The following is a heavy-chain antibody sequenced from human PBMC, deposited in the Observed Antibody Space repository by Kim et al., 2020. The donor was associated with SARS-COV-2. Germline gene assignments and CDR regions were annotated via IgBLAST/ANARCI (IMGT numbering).Heavy chain of an antibody. J-gene: IGHJ4*02. CDR3: ARGVYYYDSSGWTFDY. V-gene: IGHV4-31*03. CDR2: IYYSGST. CDR1: GGSISSGGYY. Sequence: SETLSLTCTVSGGSISSGGYYWSWIRQHPGKGLEWIGYIYYSGSTYYNPSLKSRVTISVDTSKNQFSLKLSSVTAADTAVYYCARGVYYYDSSGWTFDYWGQGTLVTVSS. D-gene: IGHD3-22*01.